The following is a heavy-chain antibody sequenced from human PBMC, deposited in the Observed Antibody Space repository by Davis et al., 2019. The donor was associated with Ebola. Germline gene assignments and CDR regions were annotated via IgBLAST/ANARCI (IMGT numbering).Heavy chain of an antibody. V-gene: IGHV1-18*01. D-gene: IGHD6-13*01. J-gene: IGHJ5*02. Sequence: ASVKVSCKASGGTFSSYAISWVRQAPGQGLEWMGWISVYNGNTNYAQKLQGRVTMTTDTSASTAYMELSSLRSEDTAVYYCARGWSSWYNWFDPWGQGTLVTVSS. CDR1: GGTFSSYA. CDR2: ISVYNGNT. CDR3: ARGWSSWYNWFDP.